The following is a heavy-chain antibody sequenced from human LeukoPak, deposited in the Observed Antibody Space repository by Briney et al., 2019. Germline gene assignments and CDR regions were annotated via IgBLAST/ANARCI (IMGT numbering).Heavy chain of an antibody. D-gene: IGHD6-19*01. CDR3: ARVGSSGWYGYYYYYYYMDV. CDR2: ISSSSSYI. J-gene: IGHJ6*03. CDR1: GFTFSSYS. V-gene: IGHV3-21*01. Sequence: PGGSLRLSCAASGFTFSSYSMNWVRQAPGRGLEWVSSISSSSSYIYYADSVKGRFTISRDNAKNSLYLQMNSLRAEDTAVYYCARVGSSGWYGYYYYYYYMDVWGKGTMVTVSS.